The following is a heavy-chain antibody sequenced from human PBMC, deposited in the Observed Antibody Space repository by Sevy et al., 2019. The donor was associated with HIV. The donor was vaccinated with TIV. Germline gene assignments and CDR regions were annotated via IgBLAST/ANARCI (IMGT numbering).Heavy chain of an antibody. Sequence: GGSLRLSCAASGFTFSSYAMSWVRQAPGKGLEWVSAISGSGGSTYYADSVKGRFTISRDNSKNTLYLQMNSLRAEDTAVYYCAKDRGSLLWAYYFHYWGQGTLVTVSS. D-gene: IGHD3-10*01. CDR3: AKDRGSLLWAYYFHY. CDR1: GFTFSSYA. J-gene: IGHJ4*02. V-gene: IGHV3-23*01. CDR2: ISGSGGST.